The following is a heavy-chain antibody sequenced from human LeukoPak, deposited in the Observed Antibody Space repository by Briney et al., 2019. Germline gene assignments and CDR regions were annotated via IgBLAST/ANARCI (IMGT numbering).Heavy chain of an antibody. J-gene: IGHJ4*02. Sequence: PGGSLRLSCAASGFTFCSYGMHWVRQAPGKGLEWVAFIRYDGSNKYYADSVKGRFTISRDNSKNTLYLQMNSLRAEDTAVYYCAKAEQLVSPFDYWAQGTLVTVSS. V-gene: IGHV3-30*02. CDR1: GFTFCSYG. CDR3: AKAEQLVSPFDY. D-gene: IGHD6-6*01. CDR2: IRYDGSNK.